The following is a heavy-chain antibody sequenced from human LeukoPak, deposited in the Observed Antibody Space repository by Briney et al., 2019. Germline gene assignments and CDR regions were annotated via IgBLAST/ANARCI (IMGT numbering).Heavy chain of an antibody. CDR3: ARTGFWVRGVISYCDY. Sequence: PSETLSLTCTVSGGSIDNSHYYWGWIRQPPGEGLEWIASIHYSGSTHYNPSLKSRVTISVDTSNNHFSLRLTSVTAADTAVYYCARTGFWVRGVISYCDYWGQGTLVTV. CDR1: GGSIDNSHYY. J-gene: IGHJ4*02. CDR2: IHYSGST. V-gene: IGHV4-39*02. D-gene: IGHD3-10*01.